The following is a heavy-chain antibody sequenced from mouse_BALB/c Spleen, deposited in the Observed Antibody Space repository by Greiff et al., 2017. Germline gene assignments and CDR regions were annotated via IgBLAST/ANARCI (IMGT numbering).Heavy chain of an antibody. Sequence: QVQLQQSGAELVKPGASVKLSCKASGYTFTSYYMYWVKQRPGQGLEWIGEINPSNGGTNFNEKFKSKATLTVDKSSSTAYMQLSSLTSEDSAVSDCSGGGSRDGYAMDYWGQGTSVTVSS. D-gene: IGHD3-3*01. CDR1: GYTFTSYY. V-gene: IGHV1S81*02. CDR3: SGGGSRDGYAMDY. CDR2: INPSNGGT. J-gene: IGHJ4*01.